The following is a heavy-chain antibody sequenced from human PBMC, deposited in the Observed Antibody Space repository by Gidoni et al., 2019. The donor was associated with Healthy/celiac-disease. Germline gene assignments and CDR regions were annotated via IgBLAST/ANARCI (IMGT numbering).Heavy chain of an antibody. D-gene: IGHD5-12*01. Sequence: EVQLVESGGGLVQPGRSLRLSCSASGFTFDDYAIHWVRQATGKGLEWVSGISRNSGSRGYADSVKGRFTISRDNAKNSLYLQMNSLRAEDTALYYCAKGEERWLQYGEFYPWGQGTLVTVSS. CDR3: AKGEERWLQYGEFYP. CDR2: ISRNSGSR. V-gene: IGHV3-9*01. CDR1: GFTFDDYA. J-gene: IGHJ5*02.